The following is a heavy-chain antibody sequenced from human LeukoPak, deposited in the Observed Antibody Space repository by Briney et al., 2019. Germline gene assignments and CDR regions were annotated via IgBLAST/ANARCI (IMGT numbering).Heavy chain of an antibody. CDR1: GGSFSGYY. CDR3: ARGRSRYCGSTSCYTEDYYYYYMDA. V-gene: IGHV4-34*01. CDR2: INHSGST. D-gene: IGHD2-2*02. Sequence: SETLSLTCAVYGGSFSGYYWSWIRQPPGKGLEWIGEINHSGSTNYNPSLKSRVTISVDTSKNQFSLKLSSVTAADTAVYYCARGRSRYCGSTSCYTEDYYYYYMDAWGKGTTVTVSS. J-gene: IGHJ6*03.